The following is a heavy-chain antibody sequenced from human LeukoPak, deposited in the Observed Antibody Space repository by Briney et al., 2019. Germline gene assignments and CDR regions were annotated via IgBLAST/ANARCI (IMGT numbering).Heavy chain of an antibody. D-gene: IGHD1-26*01. J-gene: IGHJ4*02. CDR2: IYHSGST. CDR1: GDSISSSNW. Sequence: SETLSLTCAVSGDSISSSNWWSWVRQPPGKGLEWIGEIYHSGSTNYNPSLESRVTMSVDKSKNQFSLRLTSVTAADTAVYYCAGTIGISGSYFLDYWGQGTLVTVSS. V-gene: IGHV4-4*02. CDR3: AGTIGISGSYFLDY.